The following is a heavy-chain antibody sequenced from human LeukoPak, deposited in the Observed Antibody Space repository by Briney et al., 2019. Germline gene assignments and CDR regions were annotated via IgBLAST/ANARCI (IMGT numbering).Heavy chain of an antibody. CDR2: ISGSGGST. Sequence: GGSLRRSCAASGFTFSSYAMSWVRQAPGKGLEWVSAISGSGGSTYYADSVKGRFTISRDNSKHTLYLKMNSLRAEVTAVYYCAKLWIFGVVTSSYFDYWGQGTLVTVSS. J-gene: IGHJ4*02. CDR3: AKLWIFGVVTSSYFDY. D-gene: IGHD3-3*01. CDR1: GFTFSSYA. V-gene: IGHV3-23*01.